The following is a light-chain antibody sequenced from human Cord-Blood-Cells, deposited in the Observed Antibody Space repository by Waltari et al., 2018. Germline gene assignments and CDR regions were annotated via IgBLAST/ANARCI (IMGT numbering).Light chain of an antibody. CDR1: QSVLYSYNNKTY. CDR3: QQYYSTPLT. J-gene: IGKJ4*01. V-gene: IGKV4-1*01. Sequence: IVMPQSPDSLAVSMGERATINCKSSQSVLYSYNNKTYLAWYQQKPGQAPKLLIYGASSWETGVPDRFSGSGSGTDFTLTISSLQPEDFAVHYCQQYYSTPLTFGGGTKVEIK. CDR2: GAS.